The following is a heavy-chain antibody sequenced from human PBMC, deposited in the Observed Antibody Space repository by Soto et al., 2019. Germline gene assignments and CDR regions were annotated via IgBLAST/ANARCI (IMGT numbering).Heavy chain of an antibody. V-gene: IGHV1-58*01. CDR1: GFTFSSSA. Sequence: GASVKVSCKASGFTFSSSAVHWVRQARGHRLEWIGWIVVGSGNTNYARGLQERVTMTTDTSTTTAYMELRSLRPDDTAVYYCTRDGNNGGYLDYWGQGTVVTVSS. CDR3: TRDGNNGGYLDY. J-gene: IGHJ4*02. D-gene: IGHD2-8*01. CDR2: IVVGSGNT.